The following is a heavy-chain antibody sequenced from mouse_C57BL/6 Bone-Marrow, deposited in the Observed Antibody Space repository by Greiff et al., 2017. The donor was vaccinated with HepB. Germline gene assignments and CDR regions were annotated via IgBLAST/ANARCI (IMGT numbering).Heavy chain of an antibody. J-gene: IGHJ4*01. Sequence: DVMLVESGGGLVQPGGSMKLSCVASGFTFSNYWMNWVRQSPEKGLEWVAQIRLKSDNYATHYAESVKGRFTISRDDSKSSVYLQMNNLRAEDTGMYYCTVFPSPLGRNAMDYWGQGTSVTVSS. CDR2: IRLKSDNYAT. CDR3: TVFPSPLGRNAMDY. D-gene: IGHD4-1*01. V-gene: IGHV6-3*01. CDR1: GFTFSNYW.